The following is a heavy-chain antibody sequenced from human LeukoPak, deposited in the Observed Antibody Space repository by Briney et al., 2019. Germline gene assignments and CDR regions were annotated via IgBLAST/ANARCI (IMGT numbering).Heavy chain of an antibody. D-gene: IGHD1-26*01. CDR1: GGSISSGNYY. V-gene: IGHV4-61*02. CDR2: TTISGST. Sequence: SETLSLTCTVSGGSISSGNYYWSWIRQPAGKGLEWIGRTTISGSTNYNPSLKSRVTISVDTSKNQFSLKLSSVTAADTAVYYCARDGRRESYGDAFDLWGQGTMVTVSS. CDR3: ARDGRRESYGDAFDL. J-gene: IGHJ3*01.